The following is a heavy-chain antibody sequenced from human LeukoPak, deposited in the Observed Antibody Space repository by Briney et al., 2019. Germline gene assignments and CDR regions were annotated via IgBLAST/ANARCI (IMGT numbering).Heavy chain of an antibody. CDR3: ARRVVVPGVNWFDP. CDR1: GYSFTNYW. D-gene: IGHD6-19*01. V-gene: IGHV5-51*01. Sequence: GESLKISCKGSGYSFTNYWIGWVRPMPGKGLECMGIIYPGDSDTRYSPSFQGQVTISADKSISTAYLQWSSLKASDTAMYYCARRVVVPGVNWFDPWGQGTLVTVSS. J-gene: IGHJ5*02. CDR2: IYPGDSDT.